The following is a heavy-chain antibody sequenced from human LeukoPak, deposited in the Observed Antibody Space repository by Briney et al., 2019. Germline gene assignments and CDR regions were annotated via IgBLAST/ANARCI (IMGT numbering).Heavy chain of an antibody. Sequence: GGSLRLSCAASGFTFSSYAMSWVRQAPGKGLEWVSAISGSGGSTYYADSVKGRFTISRDNSKNTLYLQMNSLRAEDTAVYYCAKVRPYGSGSYLLYGYWGQGTLVTVSS. D-gene: IGHD3-10*01. J-gene: IGHJ4*02. CDR2: ISGSGGST. V-gene: IGHV3-23*01. CDR1: GFTFSSYA. CDR3: AKVRPYGSGSYLLYGY.